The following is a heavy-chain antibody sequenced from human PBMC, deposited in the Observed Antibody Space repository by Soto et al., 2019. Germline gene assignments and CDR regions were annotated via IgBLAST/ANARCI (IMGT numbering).Heavy chain of an antibody. V-gene: IGHV1-3*01. Sequence: ASVKVSCKASGYTFTSYAMHWVRQAPGQRLEWMGWINAGNGNTKYSQKFQGRVTTTRDTSASTAYMELSSLRSEDTAVYYCARALLIGCSGGSCYWPLYYYYGMDVWGQGTTVTVSS. CDR3: ARALLIGCSGGSCYWPLYYYYGMDV. CDR2: INAGNGNT. D-gene: IGHD2-15*01. CDR1: GYTFTSYA. J-gene: IGHJ6*02.